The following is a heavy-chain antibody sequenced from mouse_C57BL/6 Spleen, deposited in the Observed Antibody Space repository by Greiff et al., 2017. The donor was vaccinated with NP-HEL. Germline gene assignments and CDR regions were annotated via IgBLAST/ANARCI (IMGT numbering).Heavy chain of an antibody. CDR2: IWSGGST. CDR1: GFSLTSYG. Sequence: QVQLKQSGPGLVQPSQSLSITCTVSGFSLTSYGVHWVRQSPGKGLEWLGVIWSGGSTDYNAAFISRLSISKDNSKSQVFFKMNSLQADDTAIYYCARNSPIYYGTMSYAMDYWGQGTSVTVSS. J-gene: IGHJ4*01. CDR3: ARNSPIYYGTMSYAMDY. V-gene: IGHV2-2*01. D-gene: IGHD2-1*01.